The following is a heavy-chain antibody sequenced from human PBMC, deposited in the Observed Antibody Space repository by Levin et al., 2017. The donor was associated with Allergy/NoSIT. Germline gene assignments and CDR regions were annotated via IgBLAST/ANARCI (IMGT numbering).Heavy chain of an antibody. Sequence: SETLSLTCAVYGGSFSGYYWSWIRQPPGKGLEWIGEINHSGSTNYNPSLKSRVTISVDTSKNQFSLKLSSVTAADTAVYYCARGRRYYGMDGWGQGTTVTVSS. CDR1: GGSFSGYY. CDR3: ARGRRYYGMDG. V-gene: IGHV4-34*01. CDR2: INHSGST. J-gene: IGHJ6*02.